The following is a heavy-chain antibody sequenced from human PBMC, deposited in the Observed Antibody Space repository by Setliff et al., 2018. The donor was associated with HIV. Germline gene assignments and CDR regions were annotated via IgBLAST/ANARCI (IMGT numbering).Heavy chain of an antibody. D-gene: IGHD3-22*01. CDR2: IHYSGST. J-gene: IGHJ3*02. V-gene: IGHV4-31*03. CDR1: GDSINSGNYY. Sequence: TLSLTCPVSGDSINSGNYYWSWIRQHPGKGLEWIGYIHYSGSTYYNPSLKSRVTISVDTSKNQFSLKLSSVTAADTAVYYCARRGDSSSYLYAFEIWGQGTMVTVSS. CDR3: ARRGDSSSYLYAFEI.